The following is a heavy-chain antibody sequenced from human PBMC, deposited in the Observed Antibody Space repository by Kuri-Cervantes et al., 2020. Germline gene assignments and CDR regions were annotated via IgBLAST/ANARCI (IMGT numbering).Heavy chain of an antibody. CDR3: ASGDYYDSSGYPA. D-gene: IGHD3-22*01. CDR2: INSDGGST. Sequence: GESMKISCAASGFTFSSYWMHWVRQAPGKGLVWVSRINSDGGSTSYADSVKGRFTISRDNAKNTLYLQMNSLRAEDTAVYYCASGDYYDSSGYPAWGQGTPVTVSS. CDR1: GFTFSSYW. J-gene: IGHJ5*02. V-gene: IGHV3-74*01.